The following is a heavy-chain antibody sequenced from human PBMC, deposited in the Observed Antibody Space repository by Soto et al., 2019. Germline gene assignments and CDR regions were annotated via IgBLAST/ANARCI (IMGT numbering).Heavy chain of an antibody. CDR3: ARGRDCSSTECYVDIMDG. CDR2: ISAYNGNT. D-gene: IGHD2-2*01. Sequence: ASVKVSCKASGYTFTSYGISWVRQAPGQGLEWMGWISAYNGNTNYAQKLQGRVTMTTDTSTRTAYMELRSLSSDDTAVYYCARGRDCSSTECYVDIMDGWGQGTTVTFS. CDR1: GYTFTSYG. J-gene: IGHJ6*02. V-gene: IGHV1-18*01.